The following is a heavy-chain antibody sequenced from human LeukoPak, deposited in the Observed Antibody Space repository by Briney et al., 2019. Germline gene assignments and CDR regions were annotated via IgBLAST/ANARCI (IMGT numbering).Heavy chain of an antibody. CDR1: GGSFSGYY. Sequence: SETLSLTCAVYGGSFSGYYWSWIRQPPGKGLEWIGEINHSGSTNYNPSLKSRVTISVDTSKNQFSLKLSSVTAADTAVYYCARRRIQLWFNWFDRWGQGTLVTVSS. CDR3: ARRRIQLWFNWFDR. D-gene: IGHD5-18*01. CDR2: INHSGST. J-gene: IGHJ5*02. V-gene: IGHV4-34*01.